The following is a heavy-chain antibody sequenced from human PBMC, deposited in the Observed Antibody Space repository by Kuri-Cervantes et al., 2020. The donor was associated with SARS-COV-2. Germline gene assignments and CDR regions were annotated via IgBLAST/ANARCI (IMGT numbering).Heavy chain of an antibody. V-gene: IGHV1-2*02. CDR1: GYTFTDYY. CDR3: ARDWYYDILTGWCGY. D-gene: IGHD3-9*01. J-gene: IGHJ4*02. Sequence: ASVKESCRASGYTFTDYYIHWVRQAPGQGLEWMGWINPNSGGTNYAQKFQGRVTMTRDTSISTAYMELSRLRSGDTAVYYCARDWYYDILTGWCGYWGQGTLVTVSS. CDR2: INPNSGGT.